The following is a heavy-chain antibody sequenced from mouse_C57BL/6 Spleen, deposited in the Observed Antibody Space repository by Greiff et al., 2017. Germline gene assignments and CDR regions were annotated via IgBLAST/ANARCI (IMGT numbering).Heavy chain of an antibody. Sequence: EVKLMESGGGLVKPGGSLKLSCAASGFTFSDYGMHWVRQAPEKGLEWVAYISSGSSTIYYADTVKGRFTISRDNAKNTLFLQMTSLRSEDTAMYYGASNAPYYDGSSYWDFDVWGTGTTVTVSS. J-gene: IGHJ1*03. D-gene: IGHD1-1*01. CDR3: ASNAPYYDGSSYWDFDV. CDR2: ISSGSSTI. V-gene: IGHV5-17*01. CDR1: GFTFSDYG.